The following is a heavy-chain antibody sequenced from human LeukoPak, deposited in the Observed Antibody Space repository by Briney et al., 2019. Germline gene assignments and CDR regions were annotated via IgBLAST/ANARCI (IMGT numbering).Heavy chain of an antibody. D-gene: IGHD3-3*01. CDR1: GVSISSYY. V-gene: IGHV4-59*01. CDR2: IFYSGST. Sequence: NPSETLSLTCTVSGVSISSYYWSWIRQPPGKGLEWIGYIFYSGSTNYNPSLKSRVTISVDTSKKQFSLKLSSVTAADTAVYYCTGGYDFWRYGMDVWGQGTTVTVSS. J-gene: IGHJ6*02. CDR3: TGGYDFWRYGMDV.